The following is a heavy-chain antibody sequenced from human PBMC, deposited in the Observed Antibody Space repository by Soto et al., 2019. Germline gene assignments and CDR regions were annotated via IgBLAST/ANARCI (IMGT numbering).Heavy chain of an antibody. CDR2: ISSNGGST. J-gene: IGHJ3*02. V-gene: IGHV3-64*02. CDR1: GFTFSSYA. Sequence: SGGSLRLSCAASGFTFSSYAMHWVRQAPGKGLEYVSAISSNGGSTYYADSVKGRFTISRDNSKNTLYLQMGSLRAEDMAVYYCARGQPEGDAFDIWGQGTMVTVSS. CDR3: ARGQPEGDAFDI.